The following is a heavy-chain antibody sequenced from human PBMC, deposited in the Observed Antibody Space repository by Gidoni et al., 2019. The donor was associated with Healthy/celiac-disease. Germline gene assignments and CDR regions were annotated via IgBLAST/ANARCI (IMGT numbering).Heavy chain of an antibody. CDR1: GGSFSGYY. V-gene: IGHV4-34*01. CDR2: INHSGST. D-gene: IGHD3-10*01. J-gene: IGHJ5*02. Sequence: QVQLQQWGAGLLKPSETLSLTCAVYGGSFSGYYWSWIRQPPGKGLEWIGEINHSGSTNYNPSLKSRVTISVDTSKNQFSLKLSSVTAADTAVYYCARRRARQEVWFRGPPGPWFDPWGQGTLVTVSS. CDR3: ARRRARQEVWFRGPPGPWFDP.